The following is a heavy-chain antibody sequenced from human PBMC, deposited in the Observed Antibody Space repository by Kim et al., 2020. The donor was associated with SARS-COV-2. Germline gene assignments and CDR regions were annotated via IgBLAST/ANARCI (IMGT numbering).Heavy chain of an antibody. V-gene: IGHV4-59*01. CDR1: SDSISSYY. CDR2: IFHSGST. D-gene: IGHD1-26*01. CDR3: ARSEGRASGHKFAY. J-gene: IGHJ4*02. Sequence: SETLSLTCTVSSDSISSYYWSWIRQLPGKGLEWIGYIFHSGSTNYNPSLKSRVTISWDTSRNQFSLVLTSVTDADTAVYYCARSEGRASGHKFAYWGQG.